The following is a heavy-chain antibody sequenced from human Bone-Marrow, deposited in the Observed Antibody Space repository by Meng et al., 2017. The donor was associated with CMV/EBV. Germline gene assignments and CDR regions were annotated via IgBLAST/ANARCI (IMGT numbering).Heavy chain of an antibody. CDR1: GFTFDDYA. J-gene: IGHJ4*02. CDR2: IRYDGSNK. CDR3: VRGLGDLDFDF. Sequence: GESLKISCAASGFTFDDYAMHWVRQAPGKGLEWVAFIRYDGSNKYYADSVKGRFTISRDNSKNTVVLRMSSLRAEDTAVYYCVRGLGDLDFDFWGQGTRVTVSS. D-gene: IGHD1-26*01. V-gene: IGHV3-30*02.